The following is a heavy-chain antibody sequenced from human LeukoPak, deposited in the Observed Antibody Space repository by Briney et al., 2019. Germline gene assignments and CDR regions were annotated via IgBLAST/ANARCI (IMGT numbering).Heavy chain of an antibody. D-gene: IGHD1-7*01. CDR1: GFTFSTYA. J-gene: IGHJ4*02. Sequence: GGSLRLSCGASGFTFSTYAMTWVRQAPGKGLEWVSSISAGGGGTSNADSVKGRFTISSDNSKSTLYLQMNSLRADDTAVYYCARSTNWNFVDWGLGTLVTVSS. V-gene: IGHV3-23*01. CDR3: ARSTNWNFVD. CDR2: ISAGGGGT.